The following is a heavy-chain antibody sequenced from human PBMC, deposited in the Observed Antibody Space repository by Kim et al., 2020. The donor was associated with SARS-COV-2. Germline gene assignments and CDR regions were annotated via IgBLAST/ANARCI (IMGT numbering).Heavy chain of an antibody. CDR2: NT. Sequence: NTNYAQKLQGRVTMTTDTSTSTAYMELRSLRSDDTAVYYCARVSAGGFDYWGQGTLVTVSS. V-gene: IGHV1-18*01. D-gene: IGHD3-16*01. J-gene: IGHJ4*02. CDR3: ARVSAGGFDY.